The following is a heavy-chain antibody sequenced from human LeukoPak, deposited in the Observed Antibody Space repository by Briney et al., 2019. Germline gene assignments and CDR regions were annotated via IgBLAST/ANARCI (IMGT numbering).Heavy chain of an antibody. CDR1: GGSFSGYY. CDR2: INHSGST. D-gene: IGHD1/OR15-1a*01. J-gene: IGHJ3*02. V-gene: IGHV4-34*01. Sequence: SETLSLTCAVYGGSFSGYYWSWIRQPPGKGLEWIGEINHSGSTNYNPSLKSRVTISVDTSKNQFSLKLSSVTAADTAVYYCAKTRTRRNAFDIWGHGTMVTASS. CDR3: AKTRTRRNAFDI.